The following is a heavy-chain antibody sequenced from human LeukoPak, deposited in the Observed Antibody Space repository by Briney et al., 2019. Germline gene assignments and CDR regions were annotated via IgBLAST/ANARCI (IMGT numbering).Heavy chain of an antibody. V-gene: IGHV3-23*01. J-gene: IGHJ4*02. Sequence: GGSLRLSCAASGFTFSSYAMSWVRQAPGKGLEWVSAISGSGGSTYYADSVKGRFTISRDNSKNTLYLQMNSLRAEDTAVYYCAKEPTIFGVVIMRQFDYWGQGTLVTVSS. CDR3: AKEPTIFGVVIMRQFDY. CDR2: ISGSGGST. D-gene: IGHD3-3*01. CDR1: GFTFSSYA.